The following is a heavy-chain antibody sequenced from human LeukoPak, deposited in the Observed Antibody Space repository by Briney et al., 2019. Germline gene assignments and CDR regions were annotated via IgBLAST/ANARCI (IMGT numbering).Heavy chain of an antibody. CDR3: AKDLPGVEVPGIAAAGNGWFDP. CDR1: GFTFSSYA. CDR2: ISGSGGST. V-gene: IGHV3-23*01. Sequence: GGSLRLSCAASGFTFSSYAMSWVRQAPGKGLEWVSAISGSGGSTYYADSVKGRFTISRDNSKNTLYLQMNSLRAEDTAVYYCAKDLPGVEVPGIAAAGNGWFDPWGQGTLVTVSS. D-gene: IGHD6-13*01. J-gene: IGHJ5*02.